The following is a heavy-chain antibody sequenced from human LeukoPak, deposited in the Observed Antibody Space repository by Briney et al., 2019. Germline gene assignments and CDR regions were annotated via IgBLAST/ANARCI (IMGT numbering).Heavy chain of an antibody. V-gene: IGHV4-59*02. D-gene: IGHD4-11*01. CDR3: ARGRVSSSTWHSTYYYYFYMDV. CDR2: IDHTGTT. CDR1: GGSVSSYY. Sequence: ASETLSLTCSVSGGSVSSYYWTWIRQPPGKGLEWIGYIDHTGTTNYNPSLNSRVTISRDTSKNHFSLQLSSVTAADTAVYFCARGRVSSSTWHSTYYYYFYMDVWGKGTTVTVSS. J-gene: IGHJ6*03.